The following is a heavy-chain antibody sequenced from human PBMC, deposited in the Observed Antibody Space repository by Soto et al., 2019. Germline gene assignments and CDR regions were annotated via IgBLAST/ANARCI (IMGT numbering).Heavy chain of an antibody. J-gene: IGHJ4*02. Sequence: PSETLSLTCTVSGGSISSSSYYWGWIRQPPGKGLEWIGSIYYSGSTYYNPSPKSRVTISVDTSKNQFSLKLSSVTAADTAVYYCARSTELRYFDWPINGGYFFDYWGQGTLVTVSS. CDR3: ARSTELRYFDWPINGGYFFDY. V-gene: IGHV4-39*07. D-gene: IGHD3-9*01. CDR2: IYYSGST. CDR1: GGSISSSSYY.